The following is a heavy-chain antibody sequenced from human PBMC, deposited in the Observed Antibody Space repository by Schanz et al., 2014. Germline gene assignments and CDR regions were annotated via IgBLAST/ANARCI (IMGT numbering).Heavy chain of an antibody. Sequence: QVQLVQSGAEVKKPGASVKVSCKASGYTFTSDSMHWVRQAPGQGLEWMGWMNPDSGNTGYAQKFQGRVTMTRNTSISTAYMELSSLRSDDTAVYYCARDQSPYTNSSDVRYFDYWGQGSLVTVSS. D-gene: IGHD6-6*01. CDR2: MNPDSGNT. V-gene: IGHV1-8*02. J-gene: IGHJ4*02. CDR3: ARDQSPYTNSSDVRYFDY. CDR1: GYTFTSDS.